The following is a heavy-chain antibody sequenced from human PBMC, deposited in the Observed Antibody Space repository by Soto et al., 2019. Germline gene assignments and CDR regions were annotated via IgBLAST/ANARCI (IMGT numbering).Heavy chain of an antibody. CDR3: TKASGGTYPGSRVFDF. CDR2: ISDSGGST. J-gene: IGHJ4*02. V-gene: IGHV3-23*01. D-gene: IGHD3-10*01. CDR1: GFTCSSYA. Sequence: GGAVRGSCAASGFTCSSYAMSWVRQAPGEGLEWVSVISDSGGSTVNADSVKGRFSISRDNSKNTLYLQMNSLRVEDTAIYYCTKASGGTYPGSRVFDFWAQVTRVMVS.